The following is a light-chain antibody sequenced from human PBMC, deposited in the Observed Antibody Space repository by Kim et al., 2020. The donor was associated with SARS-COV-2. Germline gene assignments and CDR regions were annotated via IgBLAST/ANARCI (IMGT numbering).Light chain of an antibody. CDR2: GEN. CDR3: NSRDSSGDHLV. CDR1: SLRTYY. Sequence: SSELTQDPALSVALGQTVRITCQGDSLRTYYASWYKKRPGQAPVLVMYGENNRPSGIPDRFSGSNSGSTASLTIVGTQAEDEGDYYCNSRDSSGDHLVFGGGAQLTVL. J-gene: IGLJ3*02. V-gene: IGLV3-19*01.